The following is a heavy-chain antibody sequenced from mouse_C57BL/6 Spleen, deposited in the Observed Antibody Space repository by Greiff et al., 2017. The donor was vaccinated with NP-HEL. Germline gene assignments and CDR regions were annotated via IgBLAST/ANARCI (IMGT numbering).Heavy chain of an antibody. CDR2: IRNRANGYTS. CDR1: GFTFTDYY. V-gene: IGHV7-4*01. Sequence: EVKLMESGGGLVQPGASLRLSCAASGFTFTDYYMSWVRQPPGKAPEWLALIRNRANGYTSEYTATVKGRFTISRDNSPNYLYLYMHTLRDEDSSTYYCVKATKSWFAYWGQGTLVTVSA. CDR3: VKATKSWFAY. D-gene: IGHD1-3*01. J-gene: IGHJ3*01.